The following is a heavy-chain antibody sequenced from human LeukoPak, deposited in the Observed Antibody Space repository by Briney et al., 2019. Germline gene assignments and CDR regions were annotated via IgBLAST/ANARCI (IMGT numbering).Heavy chain of an antibody. CDR1: GYTFTVYY. V-gene: IGHV1-2*02. CDR2: INPNSGGT. D-gene: IGHD6-6*01. Sequence: VASVTVSCKASGYTFTVYYMHWARQAPGQGLEWMGWINPNSGGTNYAQKFQGRVTMTRDTSISTAYMELSRLRSDDTAVYYCARDPTYSSSSQDNWFDPWGQGTLVTVSS. CDR3: ARDPTYSSSSQDNWFDP. J-gene: IGHJ5*02.